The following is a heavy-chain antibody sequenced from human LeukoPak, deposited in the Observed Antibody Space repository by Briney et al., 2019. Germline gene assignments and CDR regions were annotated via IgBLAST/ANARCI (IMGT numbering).Heavy chain of an antibody. Sequence: GGSLRLSCAASGFTFSTYAMSWVRQAPGKGLEWVSAISGSGGRTNYADSVKGRVTVSRDNSKSTLYLQMNSLRAEDTAVYYCARDQGYSSSWYHDAFDIWGQGTMVTVSS. V-gene: IGHV3-23*01. CDR3: ARDQGYSSSWYHDAFDI. J-gene: IGHJ3*02. D-gene: IGHD6-13*01. CDR2: ISGSGGRT. CDR1: GFTFSTYA.